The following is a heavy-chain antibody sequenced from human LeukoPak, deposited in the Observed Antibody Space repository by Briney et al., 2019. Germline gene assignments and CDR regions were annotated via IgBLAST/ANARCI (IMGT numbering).Heavy chain of an antibody. Sequence: PGGSLRLSCAASGFTFSNYGMHWVRQAPGKGLEWVAFIRYDGSNKYYADSVKGRFTTSRDNSKNTLYLQMNSLRAEDTAVYYCARYDSSGYYFDYWGQGTLVTVSS. CDR3: ARYDSSGYYFDY. J-gene: IGHJ4*02. D-gene: IGHD3-22*01. V-gene: IGHV3-30*02. CDR2: IRYDGSNK. CDR1: GFTFSNYG.